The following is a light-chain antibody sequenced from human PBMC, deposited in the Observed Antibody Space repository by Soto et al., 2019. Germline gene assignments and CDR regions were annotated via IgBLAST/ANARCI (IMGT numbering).Light chain of an antibody. CDR2: LGS. J-gene: IGKJ1*01. Sequence: DIVMTQSPLSLPVNLGEPASISCRSSQSLLYYNGYNYLDWYLQKPGQSPQLLIYLGSNRASGVPDRFSGSGSGTDFTLKISRVEAEDVGVYYCMQALQMRTFGQGTKVDIK. CDR1: QSLLYYNGYNY. CDR3: MQALQMRT. V-gene: IGKV2-28*01.